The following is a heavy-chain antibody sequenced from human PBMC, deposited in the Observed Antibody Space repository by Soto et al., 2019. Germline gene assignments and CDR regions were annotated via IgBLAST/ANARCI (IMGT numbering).Heavy chain of an antibody. CDR1: DFTFGDSA. V-gene: IGHV3-73*01. CDR2: IRGKSRNYAT. J-gene: IGHJ1*01. D-gene: IGHD3-16*01. CDR3: AYALHYALDI. Sequence: EVQLVESGGGLVQPGGSLQLSCAASDFTFGDSAVHWIRQASGNGLEWVGRIRGKSRNYATGYAASVKGRFTISRDDSRDTAYLQMNSLKPEDTAVYYCAYALHYALDIWGQGTLVTVSS.